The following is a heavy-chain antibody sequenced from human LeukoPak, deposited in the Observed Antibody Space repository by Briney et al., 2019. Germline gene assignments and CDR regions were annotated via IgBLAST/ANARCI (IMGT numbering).Heavy chain of an antibody. CDR2: FDPEDGET. Sequence: GASVKVSCKVSGYTLTELSMHWVRRAPGKGLEWMGGFDPEDGETIYAQEFQGRVTMTEDTSTDTAYMELSSLRSEDTAVYYCATRVPTSGWFEYYFDYWGQGTLVTVSS. CDR1: GYTLTELS. V-gene: IGHV1-24*01. D-gene: IGHD3-22*01. CDR3: ATRVPTSGWFEYYFDY. J-gene: IGHJ4*02.